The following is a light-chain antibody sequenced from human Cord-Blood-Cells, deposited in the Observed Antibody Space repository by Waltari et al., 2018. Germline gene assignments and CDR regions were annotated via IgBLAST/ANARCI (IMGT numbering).Light chain of an antibody. J-gene: IGKJ3*01. CDR3: QQYDNLSFT. Sequence: DIQMTQSPSSLSASVGDRVTITCQASQDISNYLNWYQQKPGKAPKLLIYDASNLETGVPSRFSESGSGTDFTFTISSLQPEDIATYYCQQYDNLSFTFGPGTKVDIK. CDR1: QDISNY. CDR2: DAS. V-gene: IGKV1-33*01.